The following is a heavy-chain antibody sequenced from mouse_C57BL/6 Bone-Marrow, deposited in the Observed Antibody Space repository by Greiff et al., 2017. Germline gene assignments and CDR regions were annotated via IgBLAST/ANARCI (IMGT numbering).Heavy chain of an antibody. Sequence: QVQLQQSGAELARPGASVKLSCKASGYTFTSYGISWVKQRTGQGLEWIGEIYPRSGNTYYNEKFKGKATLTADKSSSTAYMELRSLISEDSAVYFCARHYGFAYWGQGTLVTVSA. V-gene: IGHV1-81*01. CDR2: IYPRSGNT. CDR3: ARHYGFAY. D-gene: IGHD1-1*01. CDR1: GYTFTSYG. J-gene: IGHJ3*01.